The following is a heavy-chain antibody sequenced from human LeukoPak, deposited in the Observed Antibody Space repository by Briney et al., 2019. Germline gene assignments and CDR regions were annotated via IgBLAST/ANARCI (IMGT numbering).Heavy chain of an antibody. J-gene: IGHJ4*02. Sequence: ASVKVSCKASGYTFTSYDINWVRQATGQGLEWMGWMNPNSGTTGYAQKFQGRVTITRNTSISTAYMELSSLRSEDTAVYYCARDLWFGELLSRWYPKYYFDYWGQGTLVTVSS. CDR2: MNPNSGTT. CDR3: ARDLWFGELLSRWYPKYYFDY. D-gene: IGHD3-10*01. V-gene: IGHV1-8*03. CDR1: GYTFTSYD.